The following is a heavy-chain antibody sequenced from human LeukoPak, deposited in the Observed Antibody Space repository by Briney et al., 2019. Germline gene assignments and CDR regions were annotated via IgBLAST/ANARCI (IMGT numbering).Heavy chain of an antibody. V-gene: IGHV3-21*01. D-gene: IGHD3-3*01. Sequence: GGSLRLSCAASGFTFSSYSMNWVRQAPGKGLEWVSSISSSSSYIYYADSVKGRFTISRDNAKNSLYLQMNSLRAEDTAVYYCARDNNYDFWSGYPRACDYWGQGTLVTVSS. CDR3: ARDNNYDFWSGYPRACDY. CDR2: ISSSSSYI. J-gene: IGHJ4*02. CDR1: GFTFSSYS.